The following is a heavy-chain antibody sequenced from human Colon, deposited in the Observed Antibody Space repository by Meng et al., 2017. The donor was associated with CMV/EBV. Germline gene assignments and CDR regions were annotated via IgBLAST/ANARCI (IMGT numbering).Heavy chain of an antibody. D-gene: IGHD6-13*01. CDR2: LSSSGAVT. Sequence: GGSLRLSCAASGFTFSDYGMSWVRQAPGKGLEWVSILSSSGAVTYYANSVTGRFTISRDSSRNTLYLQMTSLRADDTAVYYCARKTLPATENNCFDPWGQGTLVTVSS. V-gene: IGHV3-23*01. CDR3: ARKTLPATENNCFDP. J-gene: IGHJ5*02. CDR1: GFTFSDYG.